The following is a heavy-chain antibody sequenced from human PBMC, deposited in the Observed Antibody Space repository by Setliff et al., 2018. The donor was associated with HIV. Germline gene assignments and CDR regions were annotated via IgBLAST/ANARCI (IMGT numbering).Heavy chain of an antibody. J-gene: IGHJ6*03. Sequence: PSETLSLTCAVYGGSLSGYYWSWIRQTPGKGLEWIGEINHSGRTIQSPSLGSRVTISIDTSKNQFSLRLRSVTAADTAVYYCARVSCSSWYSIPRYYYYSMDVWGNGTTVTVSS. V-gene: IGHV4-34*01. CDR2: INHSGRT. CDR1: GGSLSGYY. D-gene: IGHD6-13*01. CDR3: ARVSCSSWYSIPRYYYYSMDV.